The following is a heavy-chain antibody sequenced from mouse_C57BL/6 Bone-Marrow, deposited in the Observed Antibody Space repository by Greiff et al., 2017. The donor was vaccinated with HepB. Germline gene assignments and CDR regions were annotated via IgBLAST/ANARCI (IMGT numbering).Heavy chain of an antibody. D-gene: IGHD2-3*01. V-gene: IGHV1-81*01. Sequence: QVQLQQSGAELARPGASVKLSCKASGYTFTSYGISWVKQRTGQGLEWIGEIYPRSGNTYYNEKFKGKATLTADKSSSTAYMELRSLTSEDSAVYFCAAIYDGSRRFAYWGQGTLVTVSA. CDR1: GYTFTSYG. J-gene: IGHJ3*01. CDR2: IYPRSGNT. CDR3: AAIYDGSRRFAY.